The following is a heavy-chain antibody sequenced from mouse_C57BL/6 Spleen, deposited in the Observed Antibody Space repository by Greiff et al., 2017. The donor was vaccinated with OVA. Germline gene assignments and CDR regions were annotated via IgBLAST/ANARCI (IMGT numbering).Heavy chain of an antibody. Sequence: QVQLKESGAELVRPGASVKLSCKASGYTFTDYYINWVKQRPGQGLEWIARIYPGSGNTYYNEKFKGKATLTAEKSSSTAYMQLSSLTSEDSAVYFCARAGTKDYYAMDYWGQGTSVTVSS. CDR3: ARAGTKDYYAMDY. CDR2: IYPGSGNT. CDR1: GYTFTDYY. D-gene: IGHD4-1*01. J-gene: IGHJ4*01. V-gene: IGHV1-76*01.